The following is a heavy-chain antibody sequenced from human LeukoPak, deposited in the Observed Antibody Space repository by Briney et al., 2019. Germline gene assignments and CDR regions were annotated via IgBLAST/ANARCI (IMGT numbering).Heavy chain of an antibody. Sequence: SETLSITCTGSAGSINNYYWSWIRQPPGKGLEWIGYIYYSGSTNYNPSLKSRVTISVDTSKKQVSLNLSSVTAAGTAVYYCARVAARYVGMDVWGQGTTVTVSS. CDR3: ARVAARYVGMDV. CDR1: AGSINNYY. CDR2: IYYSGST. D-gene: IGHD6-6*01. J-gene: IGHJ6*02. V-gene: IGHV4-59*01.